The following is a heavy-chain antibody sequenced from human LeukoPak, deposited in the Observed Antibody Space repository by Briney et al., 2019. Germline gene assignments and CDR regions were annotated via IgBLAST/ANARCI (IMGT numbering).Heavy chain of an antibody. J-gene: IGHJ4*02. CDR1: GFTFSDYY. CDR3: ARYDFWSGKSLDY. V-gene: IGHV3-11*01. CDR2: ISSSGSTI. Sequence: GGSLRLSCAASGFTFSDYYMSWIRQARGKGLEGVSYISSSGSTIYYAESVKGRFTISRDNAKNSLYLQMNSLRAEDTAVYYCARYDFWSGKSLDYWGQGTLVTVSS. D-gene: IGHD3-3*01.